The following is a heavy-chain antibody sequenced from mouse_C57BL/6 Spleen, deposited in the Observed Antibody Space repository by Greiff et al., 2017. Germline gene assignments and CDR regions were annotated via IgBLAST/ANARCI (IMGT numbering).Heavy chain of an antibody. Sequence: QVQLQQPGAELVMPGASVKLSCKASGYTFTSYWMHWVQQRPGQGLEWIGEIDPSDSYTNYNQKFKGKSTFTVDKSSSTAYMQLSRLRSEDAAVYDCARGTTVARGGYAMDDGGQGTSVTVSS. J-gene: IGHJ4*01. V-gene: IGHV1-69*01. CDR2: IDPSDSYT. CDR1: GYTFTSYW. D-gene: IGHD1-3*01. CDR3: ARGTTVARGGYAMDD.